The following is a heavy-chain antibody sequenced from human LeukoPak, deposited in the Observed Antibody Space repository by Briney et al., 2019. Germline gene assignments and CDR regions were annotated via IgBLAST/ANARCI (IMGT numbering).Heavy chain of an antibody. D-gene: IGHD5-24*01. CDR1: GFTFSNYW. CDR3: ARDRATTMFDY. Sequence: GGSLRLSCAASGFTFSNYWMHWVRQAPGKGLVWVSRINSDGSSTTYADSVKGRFIISRDNAKNTLYLQMNSLRADDTAVYYCARDRATTMFDYWAQGTLVTVSS. V-gene: IGHV3-74*01. J-gene: IGHJ4*02. CDR2: INSDGSST.